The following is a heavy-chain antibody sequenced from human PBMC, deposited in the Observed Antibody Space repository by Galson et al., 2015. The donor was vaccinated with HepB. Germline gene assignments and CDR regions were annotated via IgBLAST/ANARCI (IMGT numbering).Heavy chain of an antibody. J-gene: IGHJ4*02. Sequence: SLRLSCAASGFTVSSNYMSWVRQAPGKGLEWVSVIYSGGSTYYADSVKGRFTISRDNSKNTLYLQMNSLRAEDTAVYYCARDLYSYGGVGYFDYWGQGTLVTVSS. CDR2: IYSGGST. D-gene: IGHD5-18*01. CDR3: ARDLYSYGGVGYFDY. CDR1: GFTVSSNY. V-gene: IGHV3-53*01.